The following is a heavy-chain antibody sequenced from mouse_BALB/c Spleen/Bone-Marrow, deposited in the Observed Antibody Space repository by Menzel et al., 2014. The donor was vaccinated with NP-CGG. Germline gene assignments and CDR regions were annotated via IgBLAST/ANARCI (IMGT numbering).Heavy chain of an antibody. V-gene: IGHV14-3*02. CDR1: GFNIKDTY. CDR2: IDPANGNT. D-gene: IGHD2-4*01. Sequence: VQLQQSGAELVKPGASAKLSCTASGFNIKDTYMHWVKQRPEQGLEWIGRIDPANGNTKYDPKFQGKAPITADTSSNTAYLQLSSLTSEDTAVYCCAVYDYEGFAYWGQGTLVTVSA. J-gene: IGHJ3*01. CDR3: AVYDYEGFAY.